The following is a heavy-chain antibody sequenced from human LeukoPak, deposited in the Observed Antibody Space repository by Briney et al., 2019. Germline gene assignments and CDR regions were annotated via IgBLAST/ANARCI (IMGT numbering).Heavy chain of an antibody. CDR1: RGFISEYY. CDR3: ARGKLGTVNTRDC. J-gene: IGHJ4*02. CDR2: THVTENT. Sequence: PSETLSLTCIVSRGFISEYYWSWLRQPAGRGLEWIGRTHVTENTKYNPSLRGRVTMSVDTSKKQVSLKLSSVTATDTAIYYCARGKLGTVNTRDCWGRGSLVTVSS. V-gene: IGHV4-4*07. D-gene: IGHD7-27*01.